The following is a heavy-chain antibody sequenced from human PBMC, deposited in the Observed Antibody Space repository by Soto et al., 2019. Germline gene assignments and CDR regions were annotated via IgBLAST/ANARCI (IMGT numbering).Heavy chain of an antibody. CDR1: GFTFSSYG. CDR3: ARDSSPGVVVGTFQH. CDR2: IWYDGSNK. J-gene: IGHJ1*01. Sequence: QVQLVESGGGVVQPGRSLRLSCAASGFTFSSYGMHGVRQAPGKGLEWVAVIWYDGSNKYYADSVKGRFTISRDNSKNTLYLQMNSLRAEDTAVYYCARDSSPGVVVGTFQHWGQGTLVTVSS. D-gene: IGHD3-22*01. V-gene: IGHV3-33*01.